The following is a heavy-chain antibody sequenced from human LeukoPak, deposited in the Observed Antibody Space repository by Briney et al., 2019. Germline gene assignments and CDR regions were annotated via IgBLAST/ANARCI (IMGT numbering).Heavy chain of an antibody. CDR2: IKQGGSEK. J-gene: IGHJ4*02. V-gene: IGHV3-7*01. CDR1: GFSFRSYW. D-gene: IGHD5-18*01. CDR3: ARVGTGYSYGSDFYY. Sequence: PGGSLRLSCAASGFSFRSYWMTWVRQAPGKGLEWVANIKQGGSEKYYVDSVKGRFTISRDNANNSLYLQMNSLRVEDTAVYYCARVGTGYSYGSDFYYWGQGTLVTVSS.